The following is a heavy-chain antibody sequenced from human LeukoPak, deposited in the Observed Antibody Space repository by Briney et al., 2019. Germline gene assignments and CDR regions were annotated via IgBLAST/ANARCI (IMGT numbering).Heavy chain of an antibody. V-gene: IGHV1-69*05. Sequence: GASVKVSCKASGGTFSSYAISWVRQAPGQGLEWMGGIIPIFGTANYAQKFQGRVTITTDESTSTAYMELSSLRSEDTAVYYCAGKYSIYCSSTICQPYYYYYMDVWGKGTTVTVSS. CDR1: GGTFSSYA. CDR2: IIPIFGTA. J-gene: IGHJ6*03. CDR3: AGKYSIYCSSTICQPYYYYYMDV. D-gene: IGHD2-2*01.